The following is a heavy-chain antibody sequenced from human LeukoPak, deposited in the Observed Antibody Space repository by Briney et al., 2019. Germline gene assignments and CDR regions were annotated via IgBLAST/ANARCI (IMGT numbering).Heavy chain of an antibody. CDR2: IYYSGST. Sequence: SETLSLTCTVSGGSIRNSYYYWGWIRQPPGKGLEWIGSIYYSGSTYYNPSLKSRVTISVDTSKNQFSLKLSSVTAADTAVYYCATGATPEGAFDIWGQGTMVTVSS. CDR3: ATGATPEGAFDI. D-gene: IGHD2-15*01. CDR1: GGSIRNSYYY. J-gene: IGHJ3*02. V-gene: IGHV4-39*01.